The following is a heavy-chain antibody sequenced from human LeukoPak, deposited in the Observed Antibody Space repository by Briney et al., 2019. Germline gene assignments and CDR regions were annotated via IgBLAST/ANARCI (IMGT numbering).Heavy chain of an antibody. Sequence: GGSLRLSCAASGFTFSSYAMSWVRQAPGKGLEWVSAISGSGGSTYYADSVKGRFTISRDNSKNTVYLQMNSLGAEDTAVYYCASSLFLSYYYDSSGYYPTAFDYWGQGTLVTVSS. CDR2: ISGSGGST. CDR1: GFTFSSYA. J-gene: IGHJ4*02. CDR3: ASSLFLSYYYDSSGYYPTAFDY. D-gene: IGHD3-22*01. V-gene: IGHV3-23*01.